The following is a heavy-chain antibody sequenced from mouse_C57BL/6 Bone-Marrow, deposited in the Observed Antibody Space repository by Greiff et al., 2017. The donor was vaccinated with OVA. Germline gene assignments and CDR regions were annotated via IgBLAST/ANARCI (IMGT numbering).Heavy chain of an antibody. D-gene: IGHD1-1*01. CDR2: IYPRSGNT. CDR3: ARGHYYGSSYWYFDV. J-gene: IGHJ1*03. CDR1: GYTFTSYG. Sequence: VKLQESGAELARPGASVKLSCKASGYTFTSYGISWVKQRTGQGLEWIGEIYPRSGNTYYNEKFKGKATLTADKSSSTAYMELRSLTSEDSAVYFCARGHYYGSSYWYFDVWGTGTTVTVSS. V-gene: IGHV1-81*01.